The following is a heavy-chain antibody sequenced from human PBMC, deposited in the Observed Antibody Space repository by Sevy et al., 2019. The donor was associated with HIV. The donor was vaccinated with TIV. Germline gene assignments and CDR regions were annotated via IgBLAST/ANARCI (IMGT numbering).Heavy chain of an antibody. CDR3: ARELWPGDY. CDR1: GFTFNNYF. V-gene: IGHV3-7*01. Sequence: GGSLRLSCAASGFTFNNYFMGWVRKAPGKGLEWIANINQDGSQKNYVDSVKGRFTITRDNARNLVSLQMNSLRVDDTAEYYCARELWPGDYWGQGTLVTVSS. CDR2: INQDGSQK. J-gene: IGHJ4*02. D-gene: IGHD2-21*01.